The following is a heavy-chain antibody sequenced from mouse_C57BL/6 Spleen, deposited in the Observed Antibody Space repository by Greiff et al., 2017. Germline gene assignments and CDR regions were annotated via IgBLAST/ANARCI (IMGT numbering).Heavy chain of an antibody. CDR2: IDPNSGGT. CDR1: GYTFTSYW. Sequence: QVQLQQPGAELVQPGASVKLSCKASGYTFTSYWLHWVKPRPGRGLEWIGRIDPNSGGTKYNEKFKSKATLTVDKPSSTAYMQLSSLTSEDSAVYYCARPHYGSPYYAMDYWGQGTSVTVSS. J-gene: IGHJ4*01. V-gene: IGHV1-72*01. CDR3: ARPHYGSPYYAMDY. D-gene: IGHD1-1*01.